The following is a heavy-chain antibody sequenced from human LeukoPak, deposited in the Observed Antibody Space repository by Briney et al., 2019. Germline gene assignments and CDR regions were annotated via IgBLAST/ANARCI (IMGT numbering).Heavy chain of an antibody. D-gene: IGHD3-22*01. V-gene: IGHV3-53*01. CDR2: IYSGDST. CDR3: ARSGSGYPYYYYYTDV. Sequence: GGSLRLSCAASGFTFSSYGMSWVRQAPGKGLEWVSVIYSGDSTYHADSVKGRFTISRDNSKNTLYLQMNSLRAEDTAVYYCARSGSGYPYYYYYTDVWGKGTTVTISS. J-gene: IGHJ6*03. CDR1: GFTFSSYG.